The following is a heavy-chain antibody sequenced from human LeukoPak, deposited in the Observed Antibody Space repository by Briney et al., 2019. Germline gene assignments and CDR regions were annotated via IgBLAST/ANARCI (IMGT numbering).Heavy chain of an antibody. Sequence: PGGSLRLSCAASGFTFSNAWMSWVRQAPGKGLEWVSYISSGSGTIYYADSVKGRFTISRDNAKNSLYLQMNSLRAEDTAVYYCASDSSGYYLEGFDYWGQGTLVTVSS. V-gene: IGHV3-48*04. D-gene: IGHD3-22*01. CDR1: GFTFSNAW. CDR3: ASDSSGYYLEGFDY. CDR2: ISSGSGTI. J-gene: IGHJ4*02.